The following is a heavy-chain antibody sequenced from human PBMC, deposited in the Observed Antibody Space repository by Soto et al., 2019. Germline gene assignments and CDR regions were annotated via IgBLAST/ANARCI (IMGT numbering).Heavy chain of an antibody. CDR1: GFTFSSYA. J-gene: IGHJ4*02. V-gene: IGHV3-23*01. CDR2: ISGSGGST. CDR3: ARTSIIAARPLDY. D-gene: IGHD6-6*01. Sequence: GGSLRLSCAASGFTFSSYAMSWVRQAPGKGLEWVSAISGSGGSTYYADSVKGRFTISRDNSKNTLYLQMNSLRADDTAVYYCARTSIIAARPLDYWGQGTLVTVSS.